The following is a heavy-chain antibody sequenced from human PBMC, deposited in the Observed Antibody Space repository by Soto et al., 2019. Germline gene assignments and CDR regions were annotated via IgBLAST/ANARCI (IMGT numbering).Heavy chain of an antibody. D-gene: IGHD6-6*01. CDR2: IWYDGGNK. J-gene: IGHJ6*02. Sequence: QVQLVESGGGVVQPGRSLRLPWAAAGFTFRSYGMHWVRQAPGKGLEWVAVIWYDGGNKHYADSVKGRFTISRDNSKNTLYLQMKSLRAEDTAVYYCARVTYSSSAAPFRYYGMDVWGQGTTVTVSS. CDR3: ARVTYSSSAAPFRYYGMDV. CDR1: GFTFRSYG. V-gene: IGHV3-33*01.